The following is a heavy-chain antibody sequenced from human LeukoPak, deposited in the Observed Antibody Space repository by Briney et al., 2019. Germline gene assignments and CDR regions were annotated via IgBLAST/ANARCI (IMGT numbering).Heavy chain of an antibody. CDR3: AKEGIHMHYYYMDV. CDR2: ISSSSSYI. Sequence: GGSLRLSCAASGFTFSSYSMNWVRQAPGKGLEWVSSISSSSSYIYYADSVKGRFTISRDSSKNTLYLQMNSLRAEDTAVYYCAKEGIHMHYYYMDVWGKGTTVTVSS. CDR1: GFTFSSYS. J-gene: IGHJ6*03. D-gene: IGHD6-13*01. V-gene: IGHV3-21*01.